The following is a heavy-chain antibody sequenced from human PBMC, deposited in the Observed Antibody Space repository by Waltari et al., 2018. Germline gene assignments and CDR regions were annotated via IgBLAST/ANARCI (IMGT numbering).Heavy chain of an antibody. CDR1: GYALSALS. V-gene: IGHV1-24*01. D-gene: IGHD2-15*01. CDR3: ATSNSGGRRGFDY. Sequence: QVQLEQSGADVKKPGSSMKVSCKASGYALSALSMHWVLRAPGEGLEWMGGFNPEDGEIIYAQKFRGRVTMTEDTSTETVYMDLSSLRSEDTAVYYCATSNSGGRRGFDYWGQGTLVTVSS. CDR2: FNPEDGEI. J-gene: IGHJ4*02.